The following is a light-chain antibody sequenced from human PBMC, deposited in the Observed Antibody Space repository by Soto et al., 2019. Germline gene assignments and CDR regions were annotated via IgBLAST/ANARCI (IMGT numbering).Light chain of an antibody. CDR3: QQLTNFRFT. Sequence: IQLTQSPSSLSASVGDRVTIICRASQGINKFLAWYQQKPGKAPQLLIYGASTLQSGVPSRFSGSGSGTDFTLTISSLQPEDFATYYCQQLTNFRFTFGQGTKLDIK. V-gene: IGKV1-9*01. CDR2: GAS. J-gene: IGKJ2*01. CDR1: QGINKF.